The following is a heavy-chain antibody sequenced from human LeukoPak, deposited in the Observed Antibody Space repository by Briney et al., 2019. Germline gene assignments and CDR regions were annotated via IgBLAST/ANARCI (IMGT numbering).Heavy chain of an antibody. V-gene: IGHV3-23*01. CDR3: AKSRATGTYPGRFDY. CDR2: LSGSGKYT. J-gene: IGHJ4*02. D-gene: IGHD3-10*01. CDR1: GLTFYDQA. Sequence: GGSLRLSCAASGLTFYDQAMHWVRQAPGTGLEWVSSLSGSGKYTFYADSVKGRFTISRDTVRNELFLQMNSLTSGDPAEYYCAKSRATGTYPGRFDYWGLGILVTVSS.